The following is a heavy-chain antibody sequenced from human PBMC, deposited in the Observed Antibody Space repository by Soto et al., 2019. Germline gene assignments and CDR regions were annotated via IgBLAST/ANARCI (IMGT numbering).Heavy chain of an antibody. V-gene: IGHV4-39*01. Sequence: PSETLSLTCTVSGGSIINGDYYWTWIRQPPGKGLEWIGCISYSGNTYYNPSLKSRVTMSVDTSKNQFSLKLSSVTAADTAVYYCARLHGYCISTSCYGYYGMAVWGQGTTVTVSS. J-gene: IGHJ6*02. D-gene: IGHD2-2*01. CDR1: GGSIINGDYY. CDR2: ISYSGNT. CDR3: ARLHGYCISTSCYGYYGMAV.